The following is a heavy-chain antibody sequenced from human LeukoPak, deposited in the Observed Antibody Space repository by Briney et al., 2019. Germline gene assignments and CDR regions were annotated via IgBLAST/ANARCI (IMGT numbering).Heavy chain of an antibody. Sequence: GGSLRLSCAASGFTFSNYAMSWVRQAPEKGLEWVSGISWNSGSIGYADSVKGRFTISRDNAKNSLYLQMNSLRPEDTALYYCAKDSGYRFDYWGQGTLVTVSS. J-gene: IGHJ4*02. D-gene: IGHD6-25*01. CDR1: GFTFSNYA. CDR2: ISWNSGSI. V-gene: IGHV3-9*01. CDR3: AKDSGYRFDY.